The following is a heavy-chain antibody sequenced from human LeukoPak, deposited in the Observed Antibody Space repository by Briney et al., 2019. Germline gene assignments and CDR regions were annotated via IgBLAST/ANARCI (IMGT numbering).Heavy chain of an antibody. V-gene: IGHV4-61*02. CDR2: IYTSGST. J-gene: IGHJ5*02. D-gene: IGHD6-13*01. CDR1: GGSISSGNYY. Sequence: PSETLSLTCTVSGGSISSGNYYWSWIRKPAGKGLEWIGRIYTSGSTNYNPSLKSRVTISVDTSKNQFSLKLSSVTAADTAVYYCARGLSSSWYWLDPWGQGTLVTVSS. CDR3: ARGLSSSWYWLDP.